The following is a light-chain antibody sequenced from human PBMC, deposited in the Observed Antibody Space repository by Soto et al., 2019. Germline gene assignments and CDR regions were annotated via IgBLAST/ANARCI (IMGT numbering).Light chain of an antibody. Sequence: DIQMTQSPSTLSASVGDRVTITCRASHSISSWLAWYQQKPGKAPKLLIYDASSLESGVPSRFSGSGPGTEFTLTISSLQPDDFATYYCQQYNSYSTFGQGTKVEIK. CDR1: HSISSW. CDR2: DAS. J-gene: IGKJ1*01. CDR3: QQYNSYST. V-gene: IGKV1-5*01.